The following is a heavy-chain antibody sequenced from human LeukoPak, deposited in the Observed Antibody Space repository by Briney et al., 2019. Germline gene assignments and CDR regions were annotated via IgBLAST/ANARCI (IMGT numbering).Heavy chain of an antibody. CDR2: IRYDGSNK. J-gene: IGHJ3*02. CDR1: GFTFSSYG. V-gene: IGHV3-30*02. CDR3: ARDRYYYDSSGYYDAFDI. D-gene: IGHD3-22*01. Sequence: GGSLRLSCAASGFTFSSYGMHWVRQAPGKGLEWVAFIRYDGSNKYYADSVKGRFTISRDNAKNSLYLQMNSLRAEDTAVYYCARDRYYYDSSGYYDAFDIWGQGTMVTVSS.